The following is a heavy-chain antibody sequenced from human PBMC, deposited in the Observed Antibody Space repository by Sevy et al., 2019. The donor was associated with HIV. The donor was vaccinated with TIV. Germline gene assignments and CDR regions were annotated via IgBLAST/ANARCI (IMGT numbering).Heavy chain of an antibody. V-gene: IGHV3-7*01. Sequence: GGSLRLSCAASGFTFSSYWMSWVRQAPGKGLEWVANIKQDGSEKYYVDSVKGRFTISRDNAKNSLYLQMNSLRAEDTAVYYSARDETTYDFWSGYYSHAVNYYYYGMDVWGQGTTVTVSS. CDR3: ARDETTYDFWSGYYSHAVNYYYYGMDV. CDR2: IKQDGSEK. CDR1: GFTFSSYW. J-gene: IGHJ6*02. D-gene: IGHD3-3*01.